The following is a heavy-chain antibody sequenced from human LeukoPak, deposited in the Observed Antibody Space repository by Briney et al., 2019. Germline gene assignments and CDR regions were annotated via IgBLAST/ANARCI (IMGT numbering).Heavy chain of an antibody. CDR2: IYHSGST. CDR1: GGSISSSNW. CDR3: AKISVTIFGVVTPRDYMDV. D-gene: IGHD3-3*01. Sequence: SETLSLTCAVSGGSISSSNWWSWVRQPPGKGLEWIGEIYHSGSTNYNPSLKSRVTISVDKSKNQFSLKLSSVTAADTAVYYCAKISVTIFGVVTPRDYMDVWGKGTTVTVSS. V-gene: IGHV4-4*02. J-gene: IGHJ6*03.